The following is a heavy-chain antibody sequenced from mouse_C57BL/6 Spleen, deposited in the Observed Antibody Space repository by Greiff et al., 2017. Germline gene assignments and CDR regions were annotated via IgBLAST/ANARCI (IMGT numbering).Heavy chain of an antibody. CDR2: IHPNSGST. Sequence: QVQLQQSGAELVKPGASVKLSCKASGYTFTSYWMHWVKQRPGQGLEWIGMIHPNSGSTNYNEKFKSKATLTVDKSSSTAYMQLSSLTSEDSAVYYCARVGAGTPFDYWGQGTTLTVSS. CDR3: ARVGAGTPFDY. CDR1: GYTFTSYW. D-gene: IGHD4-1*01. J-gene: IGHJ2*01. V-gene: IGHV1-64*01.